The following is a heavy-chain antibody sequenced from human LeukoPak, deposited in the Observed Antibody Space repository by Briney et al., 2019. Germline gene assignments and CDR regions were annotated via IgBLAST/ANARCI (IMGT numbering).Heavy chain of an antibody. V-gene: IGHV3-20*04. D-gene: IGHD1-1*01. CDR1: GFTFDDYG. Sequence: PGGPLRLSCAASGFTFDDYGMSWVRQAPGKGLEWVSGINWNGGSTGYADSVKGRFTISRDNAKNSLYLQMDSLRAEDTALYYCARERNDHDAFDIWGQGTMVTVSS. J-gene: IGHJ3*02. CDR2: INWNGGST. CDR3: ARERNDHDAFDI.